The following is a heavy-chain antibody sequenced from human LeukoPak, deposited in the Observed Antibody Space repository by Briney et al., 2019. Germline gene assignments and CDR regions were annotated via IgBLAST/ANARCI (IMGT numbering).Heavy chain of an antibody. CDR1: GGSISSSSYY. CDR3: ARVNDGSGSYSYYFDY. J-gene: IGHJ4*02. CDR2: IYYSGST. Sequence: SETLSLTCTVSGGSISSSSYYWGWIRQPPGKGLEWIGSIYYSGSTYYNPSLKSRVTISVDTSKNQFSLKLSSVTAADTAVYYCARVNDGSGSYSYYFDYWGQGTLVTVSS. V-gene: IGHV4-39*07. D-gene: IGHD3-10*01.